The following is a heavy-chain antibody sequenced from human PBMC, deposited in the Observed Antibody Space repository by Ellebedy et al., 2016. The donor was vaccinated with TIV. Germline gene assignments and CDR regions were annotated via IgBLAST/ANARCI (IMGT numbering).Heavy chain of an antibody. CDR3: TPHWGFNF. CDR2: ITPKSEGGTG. CDR1: GLTVTDAY. Sequence: GESLKISXVASGLTVTDAYMYWVRQAPGKGLEWIGRITPKSEGGTGDYAAPVRGRFTVSRDESLNTLYLEMKSLKIEGTGTYYCTPHWGFNFWGQGTVVTVSS. D-gene: IGHD3-16*01. V-gene: IGHV3-15*01. J-gene: IGHJ3*01.